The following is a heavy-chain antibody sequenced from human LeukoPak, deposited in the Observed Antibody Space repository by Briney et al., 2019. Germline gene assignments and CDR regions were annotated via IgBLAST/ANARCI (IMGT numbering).Heavy chain of an antibody. CDR3: ARVPFKYSSSAGVYYYHMDV. CDR2: IYTSGST. D-gene: IGHD6-6*01. Sequence: PSQTLSLTCTVSGGSISSGSYYWSWIRQPAGKGLEWIGRIYTSGSTNYNPSLKSRVTISVDTSKNQFSLKLSSVTAADTAVYYCARVPFKYSSSAGVYYYHMDVWGKGTTVTVSS. J-gene: IGHJ6*03. V-gene: IGHV4-61*02. CDR1: GGSISSGSYY.